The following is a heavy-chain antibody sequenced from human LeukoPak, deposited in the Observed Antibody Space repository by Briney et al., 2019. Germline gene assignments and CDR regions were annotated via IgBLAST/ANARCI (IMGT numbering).Heavy chain of an antibody. D-gene: IGHD3-3*01. J-gene: IGHJ6*02. V-gene: IGHV3-7*01. CDR3: ARHYDFWSGYYSPHYYYYGMDV. CDR2: IKQDGSEK. Sequence: PGGSLRLSCAASGFTFSSYWMSWVRQAPGKGLEWVANIKQDGSEKYYVDSVKGRFTISRDNAKNSLYLQMNSLRAEDTAVYYCARHYDFWSGYYSPHYYYYGMDVWGQGTTVTVSS. CDR1: GFTFSSYW.